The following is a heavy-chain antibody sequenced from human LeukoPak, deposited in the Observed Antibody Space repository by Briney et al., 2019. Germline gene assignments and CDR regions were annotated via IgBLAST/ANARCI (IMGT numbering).Heavy chain of an antibody. J-gene: IGHJ6*02. D-gene: IGHD2-2*01. CDR3: ARDGPGTLPAAILYGMDV. CDR2: ISSSGSTI. V-gene: IGHV3-48*03. Sequence: QPGGSLRLSCAASGFTFRSYEMNWVRRAPGKGLEWVSYISSSGSTIYYADSVKGRFTISRDNAKNSLYLQMNSLRDEDTAVYYCARDGPGTLPAAILYGMDVWGQGTTVTVSS. CDR1: GFTFRSYE.